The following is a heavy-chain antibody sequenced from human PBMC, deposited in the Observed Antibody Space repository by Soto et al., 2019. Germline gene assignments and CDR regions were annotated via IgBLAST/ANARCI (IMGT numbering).Heavy chain of an antibody. Sequence: ASVKVSCKASGGTFSSYAISWVRQAPGQGLEWMGGIIPIFGTANYARKFQGRVTITADESASTAYMELSRLTSDDTAIYYCARGDSTDCSNGVCSFFYNHDMDVWGQGTTVTVSS. CDR2: IIPIFGTA. CDR3: ARGDSTDCSNGVCSFFYNHDMDV. D-gene: IGHD2-8*01. V-gene: IGHV1-69*13. CDR1: GGTFSSYA. J-gene: IGHJ6*02.